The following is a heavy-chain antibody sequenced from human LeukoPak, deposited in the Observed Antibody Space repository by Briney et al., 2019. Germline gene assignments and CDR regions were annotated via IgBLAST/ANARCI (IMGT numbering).Heavy chain of an antibody. V-gene: IGHV3-7*04. CDR1: GFTVSRIW. CDR2: IKQDGSAN. D-gene: IGHD5-12*01. J-gene: IGHJ4*02. Sequence: GGSLRLSCAASGFTVSRIWMSWVRQAPGKGLEWVANIKQDGSANYYVDSVKGRFTISRDNANNALYLQMNSLTAEGTAVFYCARDGTYTDYDPDFDIWGQGTLVTVSS. CDR3: ARDGTYTDYDPDFDI.